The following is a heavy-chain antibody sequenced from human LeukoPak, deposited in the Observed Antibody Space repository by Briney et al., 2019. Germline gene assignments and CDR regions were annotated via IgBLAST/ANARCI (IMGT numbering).Heavy chain of an antibody. Sequence: SETLSLTCTVSGGSISSYYWGWIRQPPGKGLEWIGSIYYSGSTYYNPSLKSRVTISVDTSKNQFSLKLSSVTAADTAVYYCARRGGGYNLPTQMSIDIWGQGTMVTVSS. CDR3: ARRGGGYNLPTQMSIDI. J-gene: IGHJ3*02. D-gene: IGHD5-24*01. CDR1: GGSISSYY. V-gene: IGHV4-39*01. CDR2: IYYSGST.